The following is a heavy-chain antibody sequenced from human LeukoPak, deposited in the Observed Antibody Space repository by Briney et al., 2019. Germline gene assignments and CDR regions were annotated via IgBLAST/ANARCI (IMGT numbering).Heavy chain of an antibody. V-gene: IGHV4-4*07. J-gene: IGHJ4*02. D-gene: IGHD6-19*01. CDR3: ARGHNSGWRNFDY. CDR2: IYTSGTT. Sequence: SETLSLTCTVSGGSMSSYYXNWIRQSAGKGLEWIGHIYTSGTTNYNPSLKSRVTMSGDTSKNQFFLRLSSVTAADTAVYYCARGHNSGWRNFDYWGQGNLVTVSS. CDR1: GGSMSSYY.